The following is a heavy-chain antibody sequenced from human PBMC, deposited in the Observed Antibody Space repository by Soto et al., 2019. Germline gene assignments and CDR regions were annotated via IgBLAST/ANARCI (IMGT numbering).Heavy chain of an antibody. J-gene: IGHJ5*02. Sequence: PSETLSLTCTVSGGSISSYYWSWIRQPPGKGLEWIGYIYYSGSTNYNPSLKSRVTISVDTSKNQFSLKLSSVTAADTAVYYCARHVRSVGCSGGSCYWAWLDPWGQGTLVTVSS. CDR1: GGSISSYY. CDR3: ARHVRSVGCSGGSCYWAWLDP. CDR2: IYYSGST. V-gene: IGHV4-59*08. D-gene: IGHD2-15*01.